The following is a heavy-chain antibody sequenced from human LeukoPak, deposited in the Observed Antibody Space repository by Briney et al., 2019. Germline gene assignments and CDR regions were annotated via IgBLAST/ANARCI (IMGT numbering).Heavy chain of an antibody. CDR3: ARSGGYYFDY. CDR2: IYYSGST. CDR1: GGSVSSGGYY. Sequence: SETLSLTCSVSGGSVSSGGYYWSWIRQHPGKGLEWIGYIYYSGSTYYNPSLKSRVTISVDTSKNQFSLKLSSVTAADTAVYYCARSGGYYFDYWGQGTLVTVSS. V-gene: IGHV4-31*03. J-gene: IGHJ4*02. D-gene: IGHD3-10*01.